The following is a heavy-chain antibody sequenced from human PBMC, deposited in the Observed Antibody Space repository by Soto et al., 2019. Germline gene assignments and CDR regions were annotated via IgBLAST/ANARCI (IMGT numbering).Heavy chain of an antibody. J-gene: IGHJ4*02. D-gene: IGHD6-19*01. CDR1: GFTFSSYA. CDR3: ARGHSGWYRAPVDY. V-gene: IGHV3-30-3*01. CDR2: ISYDGSNK. Sequence: QVQLVESGGGVVQPGRSLRLSCAASGFTFSSYAMHWVRQAPGKGLEWVAVISYDGSNKYYADSVKGRFTISRDNSKKTLYLQMNSLRAADTAVYYCARGHSGWYRAPVDYWGQGTLVTVSS.